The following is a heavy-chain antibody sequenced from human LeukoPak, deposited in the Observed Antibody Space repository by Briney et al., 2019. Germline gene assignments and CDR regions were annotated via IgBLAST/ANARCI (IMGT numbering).Heavy chain of an antibody. J-gene: IGHJ5*02. CDR3: ATYATSSGSRWLEP. CDR2: INQDGSDK. CDR1: GFTFSGSW. V-gene: IGHV3-7*01. Sequence: PGGSLRLSCAASGFTFSGSWMSCARQAPGKGLKWVAHINQDGSDKYYVDSVKGRFTISRDNAKNSLYLQMDSLRPEDTDVYYCATYATSSGSRWLEPWGQGTLVSVSS. D-gene: IGHD6-19*01.